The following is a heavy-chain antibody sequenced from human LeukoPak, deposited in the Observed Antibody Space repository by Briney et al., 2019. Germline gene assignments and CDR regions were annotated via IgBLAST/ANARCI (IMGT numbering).Heavy chain of an antibody. CDR3: AKDMGYSGYDLQDYLLDT. Sequence: GRSLRLSCAASGFTFDDYAMHWVREGPGKGLGWGSGISWNSGSIGYADSVKGRFTISRDNAKNSLYLQMNSLRAEDTALYYCAKDMGYSGYDLQDYLLDTWGQGTLVTVSS. V-gene: IGHV3-9*01. CDR2: ISWNSGSI. D-gene: IGHD5-12*01. J-gene: IGHJ5*02. CDR1: GFTFDDYA.